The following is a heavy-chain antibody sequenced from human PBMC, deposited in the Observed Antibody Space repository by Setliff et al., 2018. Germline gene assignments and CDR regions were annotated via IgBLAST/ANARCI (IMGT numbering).Heavy chain of an antibody. CDR1: GGTFSSYA. CDR2: IIPIFGTA. J-gene: IGHJ3*02. CDR3: ARYGVLLARYYYDSSGYSDRNAFDI. Sequence: GASVKVSCKASGGTFSSYAISWVRQAPGQGLEWMGRIIPIFGTANYAQKFQGRVTITADKSTSTAYMELSSLRSEDTAVYYCARYGVLLARYYYDSSGYSDRNAFDIWGQGTMVTVS. D-gene: IGHD3-22*01. V-gene: IGHV1-69*06.